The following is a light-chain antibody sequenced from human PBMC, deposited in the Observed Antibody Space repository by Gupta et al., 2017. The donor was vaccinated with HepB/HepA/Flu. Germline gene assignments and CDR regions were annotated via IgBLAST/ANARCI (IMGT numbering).Light chain of an antibody. CDR2: AAS. V-gene: IGKV3-20*01. Sequence: IVFKQSPATLSLYAGETATLSCRASHSVTNTYFAWYQHKPGQAPRLLIYAASRRATGIPDRFSGSGSGTDFTLTISRLEPDDCAVYYCHQYGNSPPLTFGQGTKVELK. J-gene: IGKJ1*01. CDR1: HSVTNTY. CDR3: HQYGNSPPLT.